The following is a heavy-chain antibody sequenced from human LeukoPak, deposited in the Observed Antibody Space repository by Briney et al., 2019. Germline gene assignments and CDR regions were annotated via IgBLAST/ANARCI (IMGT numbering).Heavy chain of an antibody. J-gene: IGHJ4*02. V-gene: IGHV4-39*07. CDR2: VQFSGKT. Sequence: SETLSLTCTVSSDSINSRNYYWGWIRQPPGKELEWIGSVQFSGKTFYNPSLKSRVTISVDTSKNQFSLKLSSVTAADTAVYYCARDHWSPPSYWGQGTLVTVSS. CDR3: ARDHWSPPSY. CDR1: SDSINSRNYY. D-gene: IGHD2-8*02.